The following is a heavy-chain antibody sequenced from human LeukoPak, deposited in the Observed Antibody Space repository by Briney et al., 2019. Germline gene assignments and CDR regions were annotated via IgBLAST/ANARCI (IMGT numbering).Heavy chain of an antibody. CDR2: IYYSGST. CDR1: GGSISSYY. J-gene: IGHJ5*02. V-gene: IGHV4-59*01. D-gene: IGHD1-26*01. Sequence: PSETLSLTCTVSGGSISSYYWSWIRQPAGKGLEWIGYIYYSGSTNYNPSLKSRVTISVDTSKNQFSLKLSSVTAADTAVYYCARGGVGATAFNWFDPWGQGTLVTVSS. CDR3: ARGGVGATAFNWFDP.